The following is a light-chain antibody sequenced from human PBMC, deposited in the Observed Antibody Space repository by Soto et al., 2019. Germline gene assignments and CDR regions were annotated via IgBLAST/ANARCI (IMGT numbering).Light chain of an antibody. CDR3: QQYSSYSPYT. V-gene: IGKV1-5*03. CDR2: KAS. Sequence: DIPMTQSPSTLSASVGDRVTITCRASQTISSSLAWYQQKPGKAPRLLIYKASSLERGVPSRFSGSGSGTEFTLTISSLQPDDFATYYCQQYSSYSPYTFGQGTKLEI. CDR1: QTISSS. J-gene: IGKJ2*01.